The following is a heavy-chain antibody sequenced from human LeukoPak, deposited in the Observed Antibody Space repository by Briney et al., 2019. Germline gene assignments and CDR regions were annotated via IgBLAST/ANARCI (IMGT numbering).Heavy chain of an antibody. V-gene: IGHV4-59*12. J-gene: IGHJ3*02. CDR3: ARDAYCGGDCYSGDDAFDI. Sequence: SETLSLTCTVSGGSISSYYWSWIRQPPGKGLEWIGYIYYSGSTNYNPSLKSRVTISVDTSKNQFSLKLSSVTAADTAVYYCARDAYCGGDCYSGDDAFDIWGQGTRVTVSS. CDR2: IYYSGST. CDR1: GGSISSYY. D-gene: IGHD2-21*02.